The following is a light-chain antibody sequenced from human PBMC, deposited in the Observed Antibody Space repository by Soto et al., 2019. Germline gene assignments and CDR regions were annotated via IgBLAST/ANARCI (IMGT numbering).Light chain of an antibody. CDR2: SAS. J-gene: IGKJ1*01. Sequence: DIQMAQSPSSLSASVGDRVTITCRASQTINSYLNWYQQKPGKAPKLLIYSASNLQSGVTSRFSGSGFGTDFTLTISILQPDDFATYYCQQSSSAPPTFGQGTKV. CDR1: QTINSY. V-gene: IGKV1-39*01. CDR3: QQSSSAPPT.